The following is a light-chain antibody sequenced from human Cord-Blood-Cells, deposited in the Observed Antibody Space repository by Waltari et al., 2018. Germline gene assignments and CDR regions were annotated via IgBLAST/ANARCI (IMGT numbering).Light chain of an antibody. CDR1: SSDVGGYNY. J-gene: IGLJ2*01. CDR2: DVS. V-gene: IGLV2-14*01. CDR3: SSYTSSSTLV. Sequence: QSALTQPASVSGSPGQSITISCTGTSSDVGGYNYVSWYQQHPGKAPNLMFYDVSNRPSGFSNRFSGSKSGNTASLTIAGHQAEDEADYYCSSYTSSSTLVFGGGTKLTVL.